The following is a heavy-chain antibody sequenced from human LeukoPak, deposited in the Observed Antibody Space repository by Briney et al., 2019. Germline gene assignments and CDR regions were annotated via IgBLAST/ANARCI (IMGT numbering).Heavy chain of an antibody. Sequence: ASVKVSCKGFGYTFTGYYMHWVRQAPGQGLEWMGWINPNSGGTNYAQKFQGRVTMTRDTSISTAHMELSRLRSDDTAVYYCAGADARSTSLLLGGAVDPWGQGTLVTVSS. CDR3: AGADARSTSLLLGGAVDP. D-gene: IGHD2-2*01. J-gene: IGHJ5*02. CDR1: GYTFTGYY. CDR2: INPNSGGT. V-gene: IGHV1-2*02.